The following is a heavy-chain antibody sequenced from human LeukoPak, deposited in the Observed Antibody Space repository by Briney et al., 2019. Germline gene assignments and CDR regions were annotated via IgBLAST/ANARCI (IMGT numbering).Heavy chain of an antibody. J-gene: IGHJ4*02. V-gene: IGHV4-30-4*01. D-gene: IGHD3-22*01. CDR3: ARVGWSGSSGFLDY. Sequence: SQTLSLTCTVSGGSISRGDYYWSWIRQPPGKGLEWIGYIYYSGSTFYNPSLKSRVTISVDTSKNQFSFKLSSVTAADTAVYYCARVGWSGSSGFLDYWGRGTLVTVSS. CDR1: GGSISRGDYY. CDR2: IYYSGST.